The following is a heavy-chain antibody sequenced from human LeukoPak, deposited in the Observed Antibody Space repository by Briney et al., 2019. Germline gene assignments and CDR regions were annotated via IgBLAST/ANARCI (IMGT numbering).Heavy chain of an antibody. CDR1: GGSISSSSYY. CDR3: ARMSGDSSGFDY. Sequence: SETLSLTCTVSGGSISSSSYYWSWIRQPPGKGLEWIGYIYHSGSTYYNPSLKSRVTISVDRSKNQFSLKLSSVTAADTAVYYCARMSGDSSGFDYWGQGTLVTVSS. D-gene: IGHD3-22*01. J-gene: IGHJ4*02. CDR2: IYHSGST. V-gene: IGHV4-30-2*01.